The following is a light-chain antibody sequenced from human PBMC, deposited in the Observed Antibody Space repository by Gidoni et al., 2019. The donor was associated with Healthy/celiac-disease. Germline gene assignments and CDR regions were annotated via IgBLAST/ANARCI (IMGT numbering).Light chain of an antibody. CDR2: GAS. V-gene: IGKV4-1*01. CDR1: QSVLYRSNNENY. J-gene: IGKJ3*01. CDR3: QQDYSTPFT. Sequence: DIVMTQPPDSLAVSLGERATINCKSSQSVLYRSNNENYLAWYQQKPGQPPKLLIYGASTRESGVPDRFSGSGSGTDFTLTISSLQAEDVAVYYCQQDYSTPFTFGPGTKVDIK.